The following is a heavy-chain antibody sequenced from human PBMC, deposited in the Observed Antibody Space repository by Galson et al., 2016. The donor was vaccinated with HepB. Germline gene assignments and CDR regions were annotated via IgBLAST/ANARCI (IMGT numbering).Heavy chain of an antibody. CDR3: ARTHSEATCPYNWFDP. CDR2: ISAYNGDT. V-gene: IGHV1-18*01. CDR1: GYIFTSFG. J-gene: IGHJ5*02. Sequence: SVKVSCKAYGYIFTSFGISWVRQAPGQGLEWMGWISAYNGDTNYTQNLQGRVTLTTDTSTTTAYMELRSLRSDDTAVYYCARTHSEATCPYNWFDPWGQGALVTVSS. D-gene: IGHD1-1*01.